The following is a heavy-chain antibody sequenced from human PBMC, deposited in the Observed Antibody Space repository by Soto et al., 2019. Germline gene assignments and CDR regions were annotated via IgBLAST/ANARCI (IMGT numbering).Heavy chain of an antibody. J-gene: IGHJ6*02. D-gene: IGHD3-10*01. CDR2: IWYDGSNK. V-gene: IGHV3-33*01. CDR3: ATGQVYYCSGAEQFYYYYGMDV. Sequence: GGSLRLSCAASGFTFSSYGMHWVRQAPGKGLEWVAVIWYDGSNKYYADSVKGRFTISRDNSKNTLYLQMNSLRAEDTAVYYCATGQVYYCSGAEQFYYYYGMDVWGPGTLVTVSS. CDR1: GFTFSSYG.